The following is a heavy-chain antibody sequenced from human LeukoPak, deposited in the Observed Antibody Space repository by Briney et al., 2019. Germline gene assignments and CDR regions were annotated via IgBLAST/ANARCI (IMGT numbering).Heavy chain of an antibody. D-gene: IGHD6-19*01. CDR2: INHSGST. J-gene: IGHJ4*02. CDR3: ARVRSSGWYGLTYFDY. CDR1: GGSFSGYY. Sequence: SETLSLTCAVYGGSFSGYYWSWIRQPPGKGLEWIGEINHSGSTNYNPSLKSRVTIPVDTSKNQFSLKLSPVTAADTAVYYCARVRSSGWYGLTYFDYWGQGTLVTVSS. V-gene: IGHV4-34*01.